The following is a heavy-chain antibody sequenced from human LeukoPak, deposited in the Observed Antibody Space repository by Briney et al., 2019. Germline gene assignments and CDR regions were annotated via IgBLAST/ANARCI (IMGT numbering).Heavy chain of an antibody. V-gene: IGHV3-53*01. CDR2: IYSGGGT. CDR1: GFTVSSNY. Sequence: GGSLRLSCAASGFTVSSNYMSWVRQAPGKGLEWVSVIYSGGGTYYADSVKGRFTISRDNSKNTLYLQMNSLRAEDTAVYYCARDLRSYGDYASDAFDIWGQGTMVTVSS. J-gene: IGHJ3*02. CDR3: ARDLRSYGDYASDAFDI. D-gene: IGHD4-17*01.